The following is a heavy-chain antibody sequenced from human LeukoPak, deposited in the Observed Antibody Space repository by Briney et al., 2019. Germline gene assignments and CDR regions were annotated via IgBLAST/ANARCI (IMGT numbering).Heavy chain of an antibody. CDR3: AREGRGAAAGMDY. Sequence: PSDTLSLTRTVSGGSISSYYWSWLRQPPATGLEWIGYIYYSGNTNYNPPLKRRVTISVDTSKNQFSLNLSSVTAADTAVYYCAREGRGAAAGMDYWGQGSLVTVSS. V-gene: IGHV4-59*01. J-gene: IGHJ4*02. CDR2: IYYSGNT. CDR1: GGSISSYY. D-gene: IGHD6-13*01.